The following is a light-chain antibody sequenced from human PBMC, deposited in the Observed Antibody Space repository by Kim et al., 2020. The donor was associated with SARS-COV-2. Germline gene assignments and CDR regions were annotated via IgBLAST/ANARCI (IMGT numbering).Light chain of an antibody. CDR1: QSVSSN. V-gene: IGKV3-15*01. CDR2: GAS. Sequence: PGERATLSCRASQSVSSNLAWYQQKPGQAPRLLFYGASTRATGIPARFSGSGSGTEFTLTISSLQSEDFAVYYCQQYNNWPPWTFGQGTKVEIK. J-gene: IGKJ1*01. CDR3: QQYNNWPPWT.